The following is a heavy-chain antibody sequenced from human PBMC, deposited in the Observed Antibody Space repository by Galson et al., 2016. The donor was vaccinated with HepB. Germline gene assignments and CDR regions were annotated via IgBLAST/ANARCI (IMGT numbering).Heavy chain of an antibody. Sequence: TLSLTCTVSGGSISSSSFYWGWIRQPPGKGLEWIGSIYYSGSTYYNPSLKSRVTISLDTSKNQFSLKLSSVTAADTAIYYCARVPSRRYYYGSGSPRPGWFDPWGQGALVTVSS. CDR1: GGSISSSSFY. D-gene: IGHD3-10*01. CDR3: ARVPSRRYYYGSGSPRPGWFDP. CDR2: IYYSGST. V-gene: IGHV4-39*01. J-gene: IGHJ5*02.